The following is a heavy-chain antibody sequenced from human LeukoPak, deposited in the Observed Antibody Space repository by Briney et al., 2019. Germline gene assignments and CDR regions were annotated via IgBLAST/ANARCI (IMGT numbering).Heavy chain of an antibody. CDR1: GGSFSDYY. D-gene: IGHD3-22*01. Sequence: LSLTCAVYGGSFSDYYWSWIRQAPGKGLEWVSYISSSSSYTNYADSVKGRFTISRDNAKNSLYLQMNSLRAEDTAVYYCARDLTYYYDSSGYKGGIDYWGQGTLVTVSS. CDR2: ISSSSSYT. CDR3: ARDLTYYYDSSGYKGGIDY. J-gene: IGHJ4*02. V-gene: IGHV3-11*05.